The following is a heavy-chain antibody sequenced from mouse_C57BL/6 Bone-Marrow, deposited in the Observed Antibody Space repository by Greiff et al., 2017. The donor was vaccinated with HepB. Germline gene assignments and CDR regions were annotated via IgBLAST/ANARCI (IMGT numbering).Heavy chain of an antibody. CDR2: INYDGSST. J-gene: IGHJ4*01. CDR3: AREGDYLYAMDY. V-gene: IGHV5-16*01. CDR1: GFTFSDYY. Sequence: DVQLQESEGGLVQPGSSMKLSCTASGFTFSDYYMAWVRQVPEKGLEWVANINYDGSSTYYLDSLKSRFIISRDNAKNILYLQMSSLKSEDTATYYCAREGDYLYAMDYWGQGTSVTVSS. D-gene: IGHD2-4*01.